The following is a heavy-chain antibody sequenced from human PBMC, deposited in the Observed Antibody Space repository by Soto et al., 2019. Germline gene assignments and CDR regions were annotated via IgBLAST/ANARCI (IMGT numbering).Heavy chain of an antibody. V-gene: IGHV3-7*01. Sequence: GGSLRLSCAASGFTFSSYWMSWVRQAPGKGLEWVANLKQDGSEKYYVDFVKGRFTISRDNSKNSLFLQMNSLRAEDTAVYYCARVHCSGGSCYSGLDAFDIWGQGTMVTV. CDR1: GFTFSSYW. CDR3: ARVHCSGGSCYSGLDAFDI. J-gene: IGHJ3*02. CDR2: LKQDGSEK. D-gene: IGHD2-15*01.